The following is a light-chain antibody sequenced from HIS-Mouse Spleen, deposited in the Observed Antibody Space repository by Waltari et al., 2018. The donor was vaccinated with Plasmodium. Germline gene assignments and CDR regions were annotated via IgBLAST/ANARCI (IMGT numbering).Light chain of an antibody. V-gene: IGLV3-10*01. CDR3: YSTDSSGNHRV. J-gene: IGLJ3*02. CDR2: EDS. CDR1: AFPTKY. Sequence: SYELTQPPSVSVSPGQTARITCSGDAFPTKYPYWYQQKSGQAPVLVIYEDSKRPSGIPEGFSGSSSGTMATLTISGAQVEDEADYYCYSTDSSGNHRVFGGGTKLTVL.